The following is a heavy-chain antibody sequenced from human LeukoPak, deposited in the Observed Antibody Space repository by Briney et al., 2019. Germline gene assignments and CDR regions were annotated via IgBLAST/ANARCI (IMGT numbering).Heavy chain of an antibody. D-gene: IGHD3-16*01. J-gene: IGHJ6*02. Sequence: GGSLRLSCAASGFTFSSYWMNWARQAPGKGLEWVASINHNGNVNYCVDSVKGRFTISRDNAKNSLYLQVSNLRAEDTAVYFCARGGGLDVWGQGATVTVSS. V-gene: IGHV3-7*03. CDR1: GFTFSSYW. CDR2: INHNGNVN. CDR3: ARGGGLDV.